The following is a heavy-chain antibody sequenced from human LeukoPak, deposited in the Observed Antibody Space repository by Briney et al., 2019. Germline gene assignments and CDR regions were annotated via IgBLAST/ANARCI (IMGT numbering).Heavy chain of an antibody. V-gene: IGHV3-66*01. CDR1: EFTVSSSY. CDR3: ARDLEAANTYYFDY. D-gene: IGHD6-13*01. Sequence: GGSLRLSCAASEFTVSSSYMSWVRQAPGKGLEWVSIISSAGTTYYADSVKGRFTISRDNSKNTVYLQVNSLRDEDTAVYYCARDLEAANTYYFDYWGQGTMVTVSS. CDR2: ISSAGTT. J-gene: IGHJ4*02.